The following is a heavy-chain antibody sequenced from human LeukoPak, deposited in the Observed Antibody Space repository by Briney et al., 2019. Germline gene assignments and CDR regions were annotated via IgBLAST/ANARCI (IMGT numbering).Heavy chain of an antibody. CDR1: GYSFTSYW. CDR2: IYPGDSDS. Sequence: HGESLKISCKGSGYSFTSYWIGWVRQTPGKGLEWMAIIYPGDSDSRYSPSFRGQVAISADKSISTAYLQWNSLQASDTAMYYCASRGGSFDFWGQGTLVTVSS. CDR3: ASRGGSFDF. V-gene: IGHV5-51*01. D-gene: IGHD1-26*01. J-gene: IGHJ4*02.